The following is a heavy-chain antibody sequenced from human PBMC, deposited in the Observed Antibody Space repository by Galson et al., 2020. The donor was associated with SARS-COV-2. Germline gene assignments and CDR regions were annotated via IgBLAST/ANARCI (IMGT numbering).Heavy chain of an antibody. Sequence: GESLKISCAASGFSFNIYGMHWVRQAPGKGLEWVAVISFDGTHKSYADSVKGRFTISRDNSKNTLYLQMNSLRADDTAVYYCANTAGGSPQVFYYYTMDVWGQGTTVTVSS. J-gene: IGHJ6*02. CDR1: GFSFNIYG. D-gene: IGHD2-8*02. CDR2: ISFDGTHK. CDR3: ANTAGGSPQVFYYYTMDV. V-gene: IGHV3-30*18.